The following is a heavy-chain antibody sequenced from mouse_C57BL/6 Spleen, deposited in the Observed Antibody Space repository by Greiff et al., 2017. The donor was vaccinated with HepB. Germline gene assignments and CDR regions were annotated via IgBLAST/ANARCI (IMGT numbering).Heavy chain of an antibody. J-gene: IGHJ2*01. D-gene: IGHD2-4*01. Sequence: EVKLVESGPGLVKPSQSLSLTCSVSGYSITSGYYWNWIRQFPGNKLEWMGYISYDGSNNYNPSLKNRISITRDTSKNQFFLKLNSVTTEDTATYYCASKKPIYYESFDYWGQGTTLTVSS. V-gene: IGHV3-6*01. CDR2: ISYDGSN. CDR1: GYSITSGYY. CDR3: ASKKPIYYESFDY.